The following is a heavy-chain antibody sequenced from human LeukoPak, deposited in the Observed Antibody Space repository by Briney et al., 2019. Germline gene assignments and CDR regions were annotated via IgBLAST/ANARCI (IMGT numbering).Heavy chain of an antibody. CDR3: AKEGRINYYDSSGYYYVAD. CDR2: MYHSGST. V-gene: IGHV4-34*01. CDR1: GESFRGYY. D-gene: IGHD3-22*01. J-gene: IGHJ4*02. Sequence: SETLSLTCAVYGESFRGYYWSWIRQPPGKGLEWIGSMYHSGSTYYNPSLKSRFATSVDTSKNHFSLKLSSVTAADTAVYYCAKEGRINYYDSSGYYYVADWGQGTLVTVSS.